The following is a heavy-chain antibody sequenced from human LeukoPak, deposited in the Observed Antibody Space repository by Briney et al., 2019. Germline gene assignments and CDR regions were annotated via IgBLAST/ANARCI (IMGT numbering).Heavy chain of an antibody. J-gene: IGHJ4*02. CDR2: VYYTGST. CDR3: AKHEEYGTGIGAFDY. V-gene: IGHV4-39*01. D-gene: IGHD1/OR15-1a*01. CDR1: GGSVTRSSDY. Sequence: SETLSLTCSVSGGSVTRSSDYWGWVRQPPGKGLEWIGSVYYTGSTDYNPSLQSRVIISVDMSKEQFSLKMTSVTAADTAVYYCAKHEEYGTGIGAFDYWGQGTLVTVSS.